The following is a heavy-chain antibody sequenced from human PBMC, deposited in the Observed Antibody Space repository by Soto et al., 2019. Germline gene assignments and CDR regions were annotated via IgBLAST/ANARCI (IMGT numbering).Heavy chain of an antibody. D-gene: IGHD3-3*01. Sequence: SETLSLTCTVSGGSISSSSYYWGWIRQPPGKGLEWIGSIYYSGSTYYNPSLKSRVTISVDTSKNQFSLKLSSVTAADTAVYYCARRFWSGYYWYYYYGMDVWGQGTTVTVSS. CDR1: GGSISSSSYY. J-gene: IGHJ6*02. V-gene: IGHV4-39*01. CDR3: ARRFWSGYYWYYYYGMDV. CDR2: IYYSGST.